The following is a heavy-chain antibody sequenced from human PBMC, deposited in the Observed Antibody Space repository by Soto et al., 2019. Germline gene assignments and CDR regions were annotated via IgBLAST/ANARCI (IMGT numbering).Heavy chain of an antibody. CDR2: ISAYNGNT. V-gene: IGHV1-18*04. J-gene: IGHJ6*02. Sequence: QIQLVQSGAEVKKPGASVKVSCKASGYSFTSYGISWVRQGPGQGLEWMGWISAYNGNTNYEQKFQGRVAMTTATSTNTAYLDLRTLRSDDAAVYYCARDPPITGSLRGTPLMAVWGQGTTVTVSS. CDR3: ARDPPITGSLRGTPLMAV. D-gene: IGHD1-20*01. CDR1: GYSFTSYG.